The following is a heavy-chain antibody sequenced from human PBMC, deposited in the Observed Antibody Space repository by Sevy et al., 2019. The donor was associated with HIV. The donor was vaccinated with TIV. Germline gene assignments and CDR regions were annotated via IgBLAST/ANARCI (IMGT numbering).Heavy chain of an antibody. J-gene: IGHJ6*02. CDR2: ISYDGSEK. Sequence: GGSLRLSCEASGFTFNSYGMHWVRQAPGKGLEWVAVISYDGSEKYYADSVKGRFTISREKSKNRVYVQMNSLRAEDTAVYYCARMVRSYGMDVWGQGTTVTVSS. CDR3: ARMVRSYGMDV. V-gene: IGHV3-30*03. D-gene: IGHD3-10*01. CDR1: GFTFNSYG.